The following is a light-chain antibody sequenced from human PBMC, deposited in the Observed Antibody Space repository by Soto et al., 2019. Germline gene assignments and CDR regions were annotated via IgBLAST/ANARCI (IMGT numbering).Light chain of an antibody. CDR2: GAS. Sequence: EIVLTQSPGTLSLSPGEGATLSCRASQTVGSDYLAWYQQKPGQAPRLLIYGASTRANGIPDRFSGSGSGTDFTLTISSLEPEDFAVFYCQQYDTSPRLTFGGGTKVEIK. V-gene: IGKV3-20*01. CDR3: QQYDTSPRLT. J-gene: IGKJ4*01. CDR1: QTVGSDY.